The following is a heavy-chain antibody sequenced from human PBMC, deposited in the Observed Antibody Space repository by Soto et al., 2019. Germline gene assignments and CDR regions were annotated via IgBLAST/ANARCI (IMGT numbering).Heavy chain of an antibody. D-gene: IGHD3-10*01. CDR3: AKDLPLVLLWFGESTPFGP. CDR1: GFTFSSYA. CDR2: ISGSGGST. V-gene: IGHV3-23*01. Sequence: PGGSLRLSCAASGFTFSSYAMSWVRQAPGKGLEWVSAISGSGGSTYYADSVKGRFTISRDNSKNTLYLQMNSLRAEDTAVYYCAKDLPLVLLWFGESTPFGPWGQGTLVTVSS. J-gene: IGHJ5*02.